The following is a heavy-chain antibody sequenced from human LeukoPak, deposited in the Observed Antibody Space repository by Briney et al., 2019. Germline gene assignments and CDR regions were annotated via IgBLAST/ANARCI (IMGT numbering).Heavy chain of an antibody. CDR3: ARDHTYYSNRYYCYYMDV. V-gene: IGHV3-11*01. CDR1: GFTFSDYY. CDR2: ISSSGSTI. J-gene: IGHJ6*03. D-gene: IGHD4-11*01. Sequence: GGSLRLSCAASGFTFSDYYMSWIRQAPGKGLEWVSYISSSGSTIYYADSVKGRFTISRDNAKNSLYLQMNSLRAEDTAVYYCARDHTYYSNRYYCYYMDVWGKGTTVTVSS.